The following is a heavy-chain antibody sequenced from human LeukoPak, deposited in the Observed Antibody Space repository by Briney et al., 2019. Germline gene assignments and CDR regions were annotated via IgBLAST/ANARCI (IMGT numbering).Heavy chain of an antibody. CDR3: ARSIAYCGGDCPYYHYYYYGMDV. CDR1: GGAFSGYY. D-gene: IGHD2-21*02. V-gene: IGHV4-34*01. CDR2: INHSGST. Sequence: SETLSLTCAVYGGAFSGYYWSWIRQPPGKGLEYIGEINHSGSTNYNPSLESRVTISVDTSKNQFSLKLSSVTAADTAVYYCARSIAYCGGDCPYYHYYYYGMDVWGQGTTVTVSS. J-gene: IGHJ6*02.